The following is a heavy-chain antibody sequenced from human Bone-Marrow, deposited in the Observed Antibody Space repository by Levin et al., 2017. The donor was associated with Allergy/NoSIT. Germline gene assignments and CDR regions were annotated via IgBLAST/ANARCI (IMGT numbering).Heavy chain of an antibody. J-gene: IGHJ3*02. Sequence: SVKVSCKASGGTFSSYAISWVRQAPGQGLEWMGRIIPILGIANYAQKFQGRVTITADKSTSTAYMELSSLRSEDTAVYYCARDALRNYYDSSGYSLDAFDIWGQGTMVTVSS. D-gene: IGHD3-22*01. CDR3: ARDALRNYYDSSGYSLDAFDI. CDR1: GGTFSSYA. V-gene: IGHV1-69*04. CDR2: IIPILGIA.